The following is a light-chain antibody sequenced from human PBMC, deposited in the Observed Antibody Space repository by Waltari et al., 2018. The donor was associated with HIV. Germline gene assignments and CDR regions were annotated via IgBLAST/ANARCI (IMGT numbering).Light chain of an antibody. CDR3: CSYAGSSYV. CDR2: DVS. J-gene: IGLJ1*01. Sequence: QSALTQPRSVSGSPGQSVTISCTVTSSDVGGYNYVSWYQQHPGKVPKLMIYDVSKRPSGVPDRFSGSKSGNTASLTISGLQAEDEADYYCCSYAGSSYVFGTGTKVTVL. V-gene: IGLV2-11*01. CDR1: SSDVGGYNY.